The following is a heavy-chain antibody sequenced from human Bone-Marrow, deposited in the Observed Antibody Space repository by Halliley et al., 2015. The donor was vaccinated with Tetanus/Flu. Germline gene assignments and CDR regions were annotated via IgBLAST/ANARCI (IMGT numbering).Heavy chain of an antibody. V-gene: IGHV6-1*01. J-gene: IGHJ4*02. Sequence: GLEWLGRTYSRSKWFKDYAVSVKSRISITPDTSKNQFSLQLNSVTPGDTAVYYCARSVPHFDSWGQGTLVTVSS. CDR2: TYSRSKWFK. CDR3: ARSVPHFDS.